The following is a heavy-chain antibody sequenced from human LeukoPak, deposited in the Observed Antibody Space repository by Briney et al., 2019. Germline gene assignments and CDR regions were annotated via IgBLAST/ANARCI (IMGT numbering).Heavy chain of an antibody. J-gene: IGHJ3*02. CDR2: IKSKTDGGTT. CDR3: ARSLGEEQQLVPHDAFDI. V-gene: IGHV3-15*01. Sequence: GGSLRLSCAASGFTFSNAWMSWVRQAPGKGLEWVGRIKSKTDGGTTDYAAPVKGRFTISRDDSKNTLYLQMNSLRAEDTAVYYCARSLGEEQQLVPHDAFDIWGQGTMVTVSS. CDR1: GFTFSNAW. D-gene: IGHD6-13*01.